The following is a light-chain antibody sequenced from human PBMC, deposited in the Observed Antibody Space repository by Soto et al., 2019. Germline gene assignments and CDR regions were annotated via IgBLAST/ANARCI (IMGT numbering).Light chain of an antibody. Sequence: QSALTQPASVSGSPGQSITISCTGTSSDVGGYNYVSWYQQHPGKAPKLMIYDVRNRPSGVSNRFSGSKSVNTASLTLSGLQAEDEADYYCSSYTTISTYVFATGTKVTVL. CDR1: SSDVGGYNY. CDR2: DVR. V-gene: IGLV2-14*01. J-gene: IGLJ1*01. CDR3: SSYTTISTYV.